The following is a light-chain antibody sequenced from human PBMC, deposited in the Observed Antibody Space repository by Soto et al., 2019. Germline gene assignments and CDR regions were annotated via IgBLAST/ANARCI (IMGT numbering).Light chain of an antibody. J-gene: IGKJ5*01. V-gene: IGKV3-11*01. CDR3: QQRSNRPLT. CDR2: EAS. CDR1: QTVSSS. Sequence: EIVLTQSPATLSLSPGERATLSCRASQTVSSSLAWYQQKPGQAPRLLIYEASNRATGIPARFSGSGSGTDFTLTISSLDPEDFAVYYCQQRSNRPLTFGQGTRLEIK.